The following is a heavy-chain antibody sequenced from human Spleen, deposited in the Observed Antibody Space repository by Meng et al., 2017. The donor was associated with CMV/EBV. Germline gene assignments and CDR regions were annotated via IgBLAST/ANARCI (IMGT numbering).Heavy chain of an antibody. J-gene: IGHJ6*02. CDR3: TRDREVRGVTYYYFGMDV. CDR1: GFTFSSLD. CDR2: ISTGRVTI. D-gene: IGHD3-10*01. Sequence: SCVASGFTFSSLDMNWVGQAPGKGLEWISPISTGRVTINYADSVKGRFTISRDNAKNSLYLQMISLGAEDTAVYYCTRDREVRGVTYYYFGMDVWGQGTTVTVSS. V-gene: IGHV3-48*03.